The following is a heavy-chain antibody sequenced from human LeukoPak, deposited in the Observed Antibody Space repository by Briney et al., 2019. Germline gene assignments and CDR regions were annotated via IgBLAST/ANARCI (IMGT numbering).Heavy chain of an antibody. CDR1: GFTFTSYA. V-gene: IGHV3-23*01. Sequence: PGGSLRLSCAASGFTFTSYAMSWVRQAPGKGLEWVSAISGNVGSTYYADSVKGRFTISRDNSKNTLYLQMNSLRAEDTAIYYCAKRRADYYGSGRGLNYFDYWGQGTLVTVYS. CDR2: ISGNVGST. CDR3: AKRRADYYGSGRGLNYFDY. J-gene: IGHJ4*02. D-gene: IGHD3-10*01.